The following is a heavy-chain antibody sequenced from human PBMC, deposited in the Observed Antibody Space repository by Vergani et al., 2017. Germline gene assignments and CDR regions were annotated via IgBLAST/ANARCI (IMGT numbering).Heavy chain of an antibody. CDR3: ASGGHGSENGGALQL. J-gene: IGHJ3*01. CDR1: GYIFSNFW. CDR2: IYPGDSEV. V-gene: IGHV5-51*01. Sequence: EKQLVQSGSETKKPGESLKISCHAFGYIFSNFWIGWVRQRPGRGLEWVGIIYPGDSEVKSNPTFRGQVSFSVDTSVNTAYLQWRSLQASDTATYFCASGGHGSENGGALQLWGQGTNITVSS. D-gene: IGHD3-10*01.